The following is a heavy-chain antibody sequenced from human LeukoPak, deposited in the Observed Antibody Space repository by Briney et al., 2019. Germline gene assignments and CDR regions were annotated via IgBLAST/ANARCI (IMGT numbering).Heavy chain of an antibody. CDR3: ARHVEHAAYFHH. CDR2: ITNSGDA. D-gene: IGHD1/OR15-1a*01. J-gene: IGHJ4*02. CDR1: GVSISDFH. Sequence: PSETLSLTCTVAGVSISDFHWSWLRQTPEKGLEWIGWITNSGDANYNPSLESRLAMSAETTKRQLSLRVTSVTDADTAVYYCARHVEHAAYFHHWGQGILVTVSS. V-gene: IGHV4-59*08.